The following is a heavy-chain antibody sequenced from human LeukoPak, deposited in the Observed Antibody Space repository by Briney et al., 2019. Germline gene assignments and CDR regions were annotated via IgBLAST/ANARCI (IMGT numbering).Heavy chain of an antibody. CDR3: ARGAYYYDSSGLNYYYYGMDV. Sequence: ASVKVSCKASGYTFTSYGISRVRQAPGQGLEWMGWISAYNGNTNYAQKLQGRVTMTTDTSTSTAYMELRNLRSDDTAAYYCARGAYYYDSSGLNYYYYGMDVWGQGTTVTVSS. V-gene: IGHV1-18*01. CDR1: GYTFTSYG. J-gene: IGHJ6*02. D-gene: IGHD3-22*01. CDR2: ISAYNGNT.